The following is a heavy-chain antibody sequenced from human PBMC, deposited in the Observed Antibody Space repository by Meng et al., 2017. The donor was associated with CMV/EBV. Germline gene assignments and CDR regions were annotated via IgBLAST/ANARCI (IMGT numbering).Heavy chain of an antibody. Sequence: GSLRLSCTVSGGSISSSSYYWGWIRQPPGKGLEWIGSIYYSGSTYYNPSLKSRATISVDTSKNQFSLKLSSVTAADTAVYYCARDGGIAAAGTSYYYYYGMDVWGQGTTVTVSS. V-gene: IGHV4-39*07. D-gene: IGHD6-13*01. CDR3: ARDGGIAAAGTSYYYYYGMDV. CDR2: IYYSGST. J-gene: IGHJ6*02. CDR1: GGSISSSSYY.